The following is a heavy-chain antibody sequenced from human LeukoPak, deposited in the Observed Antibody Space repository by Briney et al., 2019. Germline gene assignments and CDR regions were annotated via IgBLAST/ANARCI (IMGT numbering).Heavy chain of an antibody. CDR3: ARDHATSSSWYGHAY. CDR1: GGSISSGSYY. J-gene: IGHJ4*02. D-gene: IGHD6-13*01. V-gene: IGHV4-61*02. CDR2: IYTSGNT. Sequence: PSQTLSLTCTVSGGSISSGSYYWSWIQQPAGKGLEWIGRIYTSGNTNYNPSLKSRVTISVDTSKNQFSLKLTSVTAADTAVYYCARDHATSSSWYGHAYWGQGTLVTVSS.